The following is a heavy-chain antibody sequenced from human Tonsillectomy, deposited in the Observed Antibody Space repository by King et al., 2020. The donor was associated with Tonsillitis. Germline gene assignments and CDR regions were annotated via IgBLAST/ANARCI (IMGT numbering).Heavy chain of an antibody. Sequence: VQLVESGAEVKQPGSSAKVSCKAAGGTFSSHIITWVRQAPGQGLAWMGGIIPIFGKTYSAEKFQGRVTITADESTSTAYMELSSLRFDDTAVYYCARGLFITIFGVVIPSTLDYWGQGTLVTVSS. D-gene: IGHD3-3*01. CDR2: IIPIFGKT. CDR1: GGTFSSHI. V-gene: IGHV1-69*01. CDR3: ARGLFITIFGVVIPSTLDY. J-gene: IGHJ4*02.